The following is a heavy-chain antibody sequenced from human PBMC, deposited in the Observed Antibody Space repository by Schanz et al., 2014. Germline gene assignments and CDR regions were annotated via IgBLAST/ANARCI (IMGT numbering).Heavy chain of an antibody. V-gene: IGHV1-69*04. J-gene: IGHJ5*02. Sequence: VQLEQSGAEVKKPGSSVKVSCKASGGTFSSFGINWVRQAPGQGLEWLGWMNPNSGNPGFAQKFQGRVTFTADKSTSTAYMELSSLKSEDTAVYYCARGPLGTSPWGQGTLVTVSS. CDR3: ARGPLGTSP. D-gene: IGHD5-12*01. CDR1: GGTFSSFG. CDR2: MNPNSGNP.